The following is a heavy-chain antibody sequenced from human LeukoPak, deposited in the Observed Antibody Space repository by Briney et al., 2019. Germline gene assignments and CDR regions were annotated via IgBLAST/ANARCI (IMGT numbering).Heavy chain of an antibody. CDR3: AKARYFDWLFITDY. CDR2: ISGSGGST. D-gene: IGHD3-9*01. CDR1: GFTFSSYA. J-gene: IGHJ4*02. Sequence: PGGSLRLSCAASGFTFSSYAMSWVRQAPGKGLEWVSAISGSGGSTYYADSVKGRFTISRDNSKNTLYLQMNSLRAEDTAVYYCAKARYFDWLFITDYWGRGTLVTVSS. V-gene: IGHV3-23*01.